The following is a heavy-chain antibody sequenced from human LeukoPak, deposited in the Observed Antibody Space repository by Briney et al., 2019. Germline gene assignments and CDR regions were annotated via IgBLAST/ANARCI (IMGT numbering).Heavy chain of an antibody. Sequence: SETLSLTCTVSGGSISSYYWSWIRQPPGKGLEWIGYIYYSGSTNYNPSLKSRVTISVDTSKNQFSLKLSSVTAADTAVYYCARFTTGYSSSSFDPWGQGTLVTVSS. CDR3: ARFTTGYSSSSFDP. D-gene: IGHD6-13*01. J-gene: IGHJ5*02. CDR2: IYYSGST. CDR1: GGSISSYY. V-gene: IGHV4-59*01.